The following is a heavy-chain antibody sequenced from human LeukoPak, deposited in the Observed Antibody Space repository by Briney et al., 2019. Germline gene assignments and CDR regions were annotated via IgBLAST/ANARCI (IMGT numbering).Heavy chain of an antibody. Sequence: KPSETLSLTCTVSGGSISSGDYYWSWIRQPPGKGLEWIGYIYYSGSTYYNPSLKSRVTISVDTSKNQFSLKLSSVTAADTAVYYCASQFLEYDYFDYWGQGTLVTVSS. J-gene: IGHJ4*02. CDR1: GGSISSGDYY. CDR3: ASQFLEYDYFDY. D-gene: IGHD3-3*01. CDR2: IYYSGST. V-gene: IGHV4-30-4*01.